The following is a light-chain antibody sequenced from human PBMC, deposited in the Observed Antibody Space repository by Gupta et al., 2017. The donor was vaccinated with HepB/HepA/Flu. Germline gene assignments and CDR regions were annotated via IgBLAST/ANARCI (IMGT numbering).Light chain of an antibody. CDR3: QQDYSAIT. CDR2: WAS. Sequence: DIVMTQSPDSLAVSLGERATINCKSSQSVLYSSNNKNYLAWYQQKPGQPPKLLIYWASTRESGVPDRFSGSGSGTDFTLTSSSLQAEDVAVYYCQQDYSAITFGPGTKVDIK. V-gene: IGKV4-1*01. CDR1: QSVLYSSNNKNY. J-gene: IGKJ3*01.